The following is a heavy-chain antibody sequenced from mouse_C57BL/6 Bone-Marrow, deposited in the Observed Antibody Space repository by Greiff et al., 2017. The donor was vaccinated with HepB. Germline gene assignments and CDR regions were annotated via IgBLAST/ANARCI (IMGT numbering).Heavy chain of an antibody. V-gene: IGHV1-75*01. J-gene: IGHJ3*01. CDR3: ARRQLRLQAWFAY. D-gene: IGHD3-2*02. Sequence: VQLQQSGPELVKPGASVKISCKASGYTFTDYYINWVKQRPGQGLEWVGWIFPGSGSTYYNEKFKGKATLTVDKSSRTAYMLLRSLTSEDSAVYFWARRQLRLQAWFAYWGQGTLVTVSA. CDR1: GYTFTDYY. CDR2: IFPGSGST.